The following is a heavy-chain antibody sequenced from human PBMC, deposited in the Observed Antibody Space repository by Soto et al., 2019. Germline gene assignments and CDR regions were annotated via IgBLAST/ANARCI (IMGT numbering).Heavy chain of an antibody. V-gene: IGHV3-30-3*01. J-gene: IGHJ4*02. Sequence: GGSLRLSCAASGFTFRAYLMHWVRQAPGRGLEWVALISSDGSNKYYADAVKGRFTISRDNSKNTLYLQMNSLRGEDTAVYYCARWNVQHDSYGYFWGQGTQVTVSS. CDR3: ARWNVQHDSYGYF. CDR1: GFTFRAYL. CDR2: ISSDGSNK. D-gene: IGHD5-18*01.